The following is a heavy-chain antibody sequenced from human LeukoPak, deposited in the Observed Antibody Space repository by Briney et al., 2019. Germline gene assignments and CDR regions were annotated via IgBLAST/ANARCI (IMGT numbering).Heavy chain of an antibody. CDR3: AKDLEWTSTSVQH. CDR2: IRYDGSNK. D-gene: IGHD2-2*01. Sequence: GGSLRLSCAASGLTFTSYGMHWVRQAPGKGLEWVAFIRYDGSNKYYADSVKGRFTISRDNSKNTLYLQMNSLRAEDTAVYYCAKDLEWTSTSVQHWGQGTLVTVSS. V-gene: IGHV3-30*02. CDR1: GLTFTSYG. J-gene: IGHJ1*01.